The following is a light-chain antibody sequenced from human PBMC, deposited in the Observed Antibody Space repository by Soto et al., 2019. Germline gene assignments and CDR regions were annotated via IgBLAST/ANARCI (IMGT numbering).Light chain of an antibody. Sequence: EIVLTQSPATLSLSPGQSATLSCRASQSINFYLAWYQQKPGQAPRLLIYDASNRATGIPARFSGSGSGTDFTLTISNLEPEDSAFYYCQQRYKWPPVTFGGGTKVEI. V-gene: IGKV3-11*01. CDR2: DAS. CDR1: QSINFY. J-gene: IGKJ4*01. CDR3: QQRYKWPPVT.